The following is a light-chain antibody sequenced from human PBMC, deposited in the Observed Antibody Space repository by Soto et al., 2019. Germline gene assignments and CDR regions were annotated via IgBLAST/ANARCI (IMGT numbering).Light chain of an antibody. CDR3: QQYNNWWT. V-gene: IGKV3D-15*01. Sequence: RVMTQSPATLSVSPGERATLSCRASETVRSNLAWYQQKPGQAPRLLIYAASTRATGIPARFIGNGSGTEFTLTISSLQSEDFAVYYCQQYNNWWTFGQGTKVDI. CDR1: ETVRSN. CDR2: AAS. J-gene: IGKJ1*01.